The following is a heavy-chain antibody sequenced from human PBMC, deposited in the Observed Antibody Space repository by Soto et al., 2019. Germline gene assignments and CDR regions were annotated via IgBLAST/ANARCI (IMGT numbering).Heavy chain of an antibody. Sequence: SVKFSCKASGDTFSSYAISWVRQAPGQGLEWMGGIIPIFGTANYAQKFQGRVTITADESTSTAYMELSSLRSEDTAVYYCASYCSGGSCPSASDAFDIWGQGTMVT. V-gene: IGHV1-69*13. J-gene: IGHJ3*02. CDR2: IIPIFGTA. CDR3: ASYCSGGSCPSASDAFDI. D-gene: IGHD2-15*01. CDR1: GDTFSSYA.